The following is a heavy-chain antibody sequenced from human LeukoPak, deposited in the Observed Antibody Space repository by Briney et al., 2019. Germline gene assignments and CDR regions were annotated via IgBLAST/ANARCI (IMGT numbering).Heavy chain of an antibody. CDR2: FDPEDGET. CDR1: GYTLTELS. CDR3: ATLPYCSSTSCYDTNWFDP. J-gene: IGHJ5*02. D-gene: IGHD2-2*01. Sequence: ASVKVSCKVSGYTLTELSMHWVRQAPGKGLEWMGGFDPEDGETIYAQKFQGRVTMTEDTSTDTAYTELSSLRSEDTAVYYCATLPYCSSTSCYDTNWFDPWGQGTLVTVSS. V-gene: IGHV1-24*01.